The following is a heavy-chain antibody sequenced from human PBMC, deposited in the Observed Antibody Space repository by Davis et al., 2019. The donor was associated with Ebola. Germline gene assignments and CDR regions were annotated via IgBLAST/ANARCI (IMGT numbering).Heavy chain of an antibody. CDR3: ARGIAAAGLHDY. Sequence: GESLKISCAASGFTFSSYWMHWVRQAPGKGLVWVSRINSDGSSTSYADSVKGRFTISRHNSKNTLYLQMNSLRAEDTAVYYCARGIAAAGLHDYWGQGTLVTVSS. CDR2: INSDGSST. J-gene: IGHJ4*02. CDR1: GFTFSSYW. V-gene: IGHV3-74*01. D-gene: IGHD6-13*01.